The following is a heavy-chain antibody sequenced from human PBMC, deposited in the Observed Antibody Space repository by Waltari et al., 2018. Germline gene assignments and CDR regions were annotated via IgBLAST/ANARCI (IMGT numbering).Heavy chain of an antibody. CDR2: ISWNSGSI. V-gene: IGHV3-9*01. Sequence: EVQLVESGGGLVQPGRSLRLSCAASGFTFDDYAMPWVLPAPGKGLEWVSGISWNSGSIGYADSVKGRFTISRDNAKNSLYLQMNSLRAEDTALYYCAKGYHWGAAYYFDYWGQGTLVTVSS. CDR1: GFTFDDYA. CDR3: AKGYHWGAAYYFDY. J-gene: IGHJ4*02. D-gene: IGHD7-27*01.